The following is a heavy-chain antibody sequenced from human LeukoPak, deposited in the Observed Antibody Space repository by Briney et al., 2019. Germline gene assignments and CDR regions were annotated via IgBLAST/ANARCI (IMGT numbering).Heavy chain of an antibody. CDR1: GFTFSSYA. V-gene: IGHV3-23*01. D-gene: IGHD3-10*01. Sequence: GGSLRLSCAASGFTFSSYAMSWVRQAPGKGLGWVSGISGSGGSTYYADSVKGRFTISRDNSKNRLYLQMNSLRAEDTAVYYCAKRPRGNYLDPFDYWGQGTQVTVSS. CDR3: AKRPRGNYLDPFDY. J-gene: IGHJ4*02. CDR2: ISGSGGST.